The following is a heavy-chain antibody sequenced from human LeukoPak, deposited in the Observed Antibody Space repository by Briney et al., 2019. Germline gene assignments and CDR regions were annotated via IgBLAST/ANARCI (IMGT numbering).Heavy chain of an antibody. D-gene: IGHD6-19*01. V-gene: IGHV3-30-3*01. CDR2: ISYDGSNK. Sequence: GGPLRLSCAASGFTFSSYAMHGVREAPGKGLEWVAVISYDGSNKYYADSVKGRFTISRDNSKNTLYLQMNSLRAEDTAVYYCARDTGIAVAGTNELNYWGQGTLVTVSS. CDR1: GFTFSSYA. CDR3: ARDTGIAVAGTNELNY. J-gene: IGHJ4*02.